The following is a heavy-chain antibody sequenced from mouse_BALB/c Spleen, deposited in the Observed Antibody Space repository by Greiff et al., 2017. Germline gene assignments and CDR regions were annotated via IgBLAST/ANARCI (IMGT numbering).Heavy chain of an antibody. CDR2: ILPGSGST. V-gene: IGHV1-9*01. D-gene: IGHD1-1*01. CDR1: GYTFSSYW. Sequence: QVQLQQSGAELMKPGASVKISCKATGYTFSSYWIEWVKQRPGHGLEWIGEILPGSGSTNYNEKFKGKATFTAVTSSNTAYMQLSSLTSEDSAVYYCAGYYYGSSLYFDYWGQGTTLTVSS. CDR3: AGYYYGSSLYFDY. J-gene: IGHJ2*01.